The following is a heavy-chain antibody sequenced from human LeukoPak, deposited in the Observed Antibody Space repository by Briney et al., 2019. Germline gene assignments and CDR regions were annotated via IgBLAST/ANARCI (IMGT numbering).Heavy chain of an antibody. CDR2: IRNKANSYTT. Sequence: GGSLRLSCAASGFTFSSYSMNWVRQAPGKGLEWVGRIRNKANSYTTEYAASVKGRFSIPRDDSKNLLFLRMNGLKTEDTAVYYCARGSRTGAYFDFWGQGTLVTVSS. J-gene: IGHJ4*02. CDR3: ARGSRTGAYFDF. CDR1: GFTFSSYS. V-gene: IGHV3-72*01. D-gene: IGHD3-10*01.